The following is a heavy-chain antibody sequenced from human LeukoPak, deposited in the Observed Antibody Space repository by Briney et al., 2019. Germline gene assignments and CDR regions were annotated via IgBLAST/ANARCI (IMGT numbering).Heavy chain of an antibody. Sequence: SETLSLTCAVYGGSFSGYYWSWIRQPPGKGLEWIGEINHSGSTNYNPSLKSRVTISVDTSKNQLSLKLSSVTAADTAVYYCARHTHGAIFGVVTPPYYFDYWGQGTLVTVSS. CDR1: GGSFSGYY. V-gene: IGHV4-34*01. J-gene: IGHJ4*02. D-gene: IGHD3-3*01. CDR2: INHSGST. CDR3: ARHTHGAIFGVVTPPYYFDY.